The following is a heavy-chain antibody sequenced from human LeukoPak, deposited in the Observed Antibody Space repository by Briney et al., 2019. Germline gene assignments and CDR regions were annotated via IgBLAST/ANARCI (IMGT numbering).Heavy chain of an antibody. CDR3: ARDRRGVGYRPQYYYYSYIDV. V-gene: IGHV3-20*04. D-gene: IGHD5-24*01. CDR2: INWNGGST. J-gene: IGHJ6*03. CDR1: GFTFDDYG. Sequence: GGSLRLSCAASGFTFDDYGMSWVRQAPGKGLEWVSGINWNGGSTVYADSVKGRFTISRDNAKNSLYLQMSSLRADDTAVYYCARDRRGVGYRPQYYYYSYIDVWGKGTTVTVSS.